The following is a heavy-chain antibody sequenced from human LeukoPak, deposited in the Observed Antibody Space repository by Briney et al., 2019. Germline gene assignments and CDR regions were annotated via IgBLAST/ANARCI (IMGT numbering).Heavy chain of an antibody. J-gene: IGHJ4*02. Sequence: PGGSLRLSCAASGFTFSSYAMSWVRQAPGKGLEWVSAISGSGGSTYYADSVKGRFTISRDNAKNSLYLQMNSPRAEDTAVYYCARERGYTAMVAIDYWGQGALVTVSS. D-gene: IGHD5-18*01. CDR3: ARERGYTAMVAIDY. CDR2: ISGSGGST. V-gene: IGHV3-23*01. CDR1: GFTFSSYA.